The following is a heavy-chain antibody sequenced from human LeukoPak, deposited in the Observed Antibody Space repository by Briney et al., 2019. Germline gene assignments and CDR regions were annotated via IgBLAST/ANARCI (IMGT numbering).Heavy chain of an antibody. V-gene: IGHV1-2*02. CDR3: ARDSDIVVVPGDFDY. D-gene: IGHD2-2*01. Sequence: ASVKVSCKASGYTFTDYFIHWVRQAPGQGLEWMGWINPNSGGTNYAQKSQGRVTMTRDTSISTAYMELSRLRSDDTAVYYCARDSDIVVVPGDFDYWGQGTLVTVSS. J-gene: IGHJ4*02. CDR1: GYTFTDYF. CDR2: INPNSGGT.